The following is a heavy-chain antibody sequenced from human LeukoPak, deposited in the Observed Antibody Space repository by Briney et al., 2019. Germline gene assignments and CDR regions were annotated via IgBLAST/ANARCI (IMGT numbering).Heavy chain of an antibody. J-gene: IGHJ6*02. CDR1: GYTFTSYG. V-gene: IGHV1-18*01. CDR2: ISAYNGNT. CDR3: AREGGLIATLSYTYYGMDV. Sequence: WASVKVSCKASGYTFTSYGISWVRQAPGQGLEWMGWISAYNGNTNYAQKLQGRVTMTTDTSTSTAYMELRSLRSDDTAVHYCAREGGLIATLSYTYYGMDVWGQGTTVTVSS. D-gene: IGHD3-16*01.